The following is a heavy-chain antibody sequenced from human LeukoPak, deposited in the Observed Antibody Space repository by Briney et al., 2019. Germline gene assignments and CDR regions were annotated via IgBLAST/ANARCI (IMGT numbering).Heavy chain of an antibody. CDR1: GLTVSSDY. CDR3: ARGAIDG. D-gene: IGHD3-22*01. Sequence: GGSLRLSCATSGLTVSSDYMSWVRQAPGKGLEWVSLIYSGGNTHYADSVKGRFTISRDNSKNTLYLQMNSLRAEDTAVYYCARGAIDGWGQGTLVTVSS. J-gene: IGHJ4*02. CDR2: IYSGGNT. V-gene: IGHV3-53*01.